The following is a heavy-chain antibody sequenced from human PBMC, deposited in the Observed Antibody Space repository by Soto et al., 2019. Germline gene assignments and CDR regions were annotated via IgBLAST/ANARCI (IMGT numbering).Heavy chain of an antibody. CDR1: GFSVNRGAYY. CDR3: ARHFRSYSGGYHWFGP. Sequence: PSDTLSLTCTVPGFSVNRGAYYWAWMRQPPGKGLECIGSVYYSGGTHQNPSQSRFIISIDTAKNQISLRLKSVTAADTAVYYCARHFRSYSGGYHWFGPWGQGTLVTVSS. J-gene: IGHJ5*02. D-gene: IGHD1-26*01. CDR2: VYYSGGT. V-gene: IGHV4-39*01.